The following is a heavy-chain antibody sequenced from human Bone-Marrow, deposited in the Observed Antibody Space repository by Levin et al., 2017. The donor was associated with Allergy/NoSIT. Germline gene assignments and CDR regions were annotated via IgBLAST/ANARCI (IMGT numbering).Heavy chain of an antibody. V-gene: IGHV1-24*01. CDR3: ATVSSDTGEVDY. D-gene: IGHD3-10*01. J-gene: IGHJ4*02. CDR1: GYTLTELS. CDR2: FDPEDGET. Sequence: GESLKISCKVSGYTLTELSMHWVRQAPGKGLEWMGGFDPEDGETIYAQKFQGRVTMTEDTSTDTAYMELSSLRSEDTAVYYCATVSSDTGEVDYWGQGTLVTVSS.